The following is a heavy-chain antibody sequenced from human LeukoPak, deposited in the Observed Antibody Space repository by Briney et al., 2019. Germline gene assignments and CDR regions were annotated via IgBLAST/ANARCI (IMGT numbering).Heavy chain of an antibody. CDR1: GGSFSSYY. CDR3: ARLPGIAEFDY. J-gene: IGHJ4*02. Sequence: PSETLSLTCAVYGGSFSSYYWTWIRQPPGKGLEWIGSIYYSGSTYYNPSLKSRVTISVDTSKNQFSLKLSSVTAADTAVYYCARLPGIAEFDYWGQGTLVTVSS. D-gene: IGHD6-13*01. V-gene: IGHV4-39*01. CDR2: IYYSGST.